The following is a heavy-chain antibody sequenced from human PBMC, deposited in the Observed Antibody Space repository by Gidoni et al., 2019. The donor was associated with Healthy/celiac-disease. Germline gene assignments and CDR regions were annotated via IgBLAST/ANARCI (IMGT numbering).Heavy chain of an antibody. Sequence: QVQLVQSGAEVKKPGSSVKVSCKASGGTFSSYAISWVRQAPGQGLEWMGRIIPILGIANYAQKFQGRVTITADKSTSTAYMELSSLRSEDTAVYYCAREFDYDSSGYYYLNDYWGQGTLVTVSS. D-gene: IGHD3-22*01. V-gene: IGHV1-69*04. CDR2: IIPILGIA. CDR3: AREFDYDSSGYYYLNDY. J-gene: IGHJ4*02. CDR1: GGTFSSYA.